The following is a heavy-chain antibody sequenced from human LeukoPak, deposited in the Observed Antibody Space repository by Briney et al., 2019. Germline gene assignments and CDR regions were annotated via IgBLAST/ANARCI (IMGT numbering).Heavy chain of an antibody. CDR2: IYYSGST. CDR3: ASQYYYYYMDV. V-gene: IGHV4-30-4*07. J-gene: IGHJ6*03. CDR1: GGSISSGGYS. Sequence: PSETLSLTCAVSGGSISSGGYSWSWIRQPPGKGLEWIGYIYYSGSTYYNPSLKSRVTISVDTSKNQFSLKLSSVTAADTAVYYCASQYYYYYMDVWGKGTTVTISS.